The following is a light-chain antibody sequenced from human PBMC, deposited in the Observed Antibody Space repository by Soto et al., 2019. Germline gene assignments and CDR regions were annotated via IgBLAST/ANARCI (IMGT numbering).Light chain of an antibody. Sequence: QSVLTQPPSVSAAPGQTVTISCSGSSSNIGNNYVSWYQQLPGTAPKLLIYDNNKRPSGIPDRFSGSKSGTSATLGITGLQTGDEAEYYCGTWDSSLSAVFGGGTKVTVL. CDR3: GTWDSSLSAV. CDR2: DNN. CDR1: SSNIGNNY. J-gene: IGLJ2*01. V-gene: IGLV1-51*01.